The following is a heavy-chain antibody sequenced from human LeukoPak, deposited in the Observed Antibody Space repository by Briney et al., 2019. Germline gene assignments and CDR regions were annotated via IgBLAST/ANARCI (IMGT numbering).Heavy chain of an antibody. CDR3: ARGGYSGTYFFDY. CDR1: GFTFSTYD. J-gene: IGHJ4*02. CDR2: VWSGGSNI. D-gene: IGHD1-26*01. V-gene: IGHV3-33*01. Sequence: GVSLRLSCAASGFTFSTYDMLWVRQAPGKGLGWVTDVWSGGSNIHYVDYVKGQFTMSRDNSKNTLYLQMNSLTAEDTAVYYCARGGYSGTYFFDYWGQGTLVTISS.